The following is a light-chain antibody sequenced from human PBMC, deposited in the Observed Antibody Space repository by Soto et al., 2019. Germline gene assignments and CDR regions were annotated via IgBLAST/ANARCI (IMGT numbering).Light chain of an antibody. CDR3: MQRIEFPLRT. CDR1: QSLLDSDDGNTY. V-gene: IGKV2-40*01. Sequence: DIVMTQTPLSLPVTPGEPASISCRSSQSLLDSDDGNTYLDWYLQKPGQSPQLLIYTLSYRASEVSERFTGSGSGTDFTLKISRVEAEDVGGDYCMQRIEFPLRTFGQGTKVEIK. J-gene: IGKJ1*01. CDR2: TLS.